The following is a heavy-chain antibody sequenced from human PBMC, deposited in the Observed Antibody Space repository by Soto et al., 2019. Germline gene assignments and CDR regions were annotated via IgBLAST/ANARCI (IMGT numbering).Heavy chain of an antibody. CDR2: IIPIFGKA. CDR1: GGTFSSYA. D-gene: IGHD3-22*01. CDR3: ASRFPYYFDSSGFAPLDV. V-gene: IGHV1-69*01. J-gene: IGHJ6*02. Sequence: QVQLVQSGAGVKKPGSSVKVSCKDSGGTFSSYAISWVRQAPGQGLEWMGGIIPIFGKAHYAQKVQGRVTITADESTRTAYMQLSSLRSEDTAVYYCASRFPYYFDSSGFAPLDVWGQGTMVTVSS.